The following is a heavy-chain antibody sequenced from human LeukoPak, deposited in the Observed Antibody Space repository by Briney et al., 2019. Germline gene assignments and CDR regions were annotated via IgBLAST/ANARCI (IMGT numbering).Heavy chain of an antibody. Sequence: SETLSLTCAVYGGSFSGYYWSWIRQPPGKGLEWIGYIYYSGSTNYNPSLKSRVTISVDTSKNQFSLKLSSVTAADTAVYYCARYYYGSGYNWFDPWGQGTLVTVSS. CDR1: GGSFSGYY. CDR3: ARYYYGSGYNWFDP. J-gene: IGHJ5*02. V-gene: IGHV4-59*08. D-gene: IGHD3-10*01. CDR2: IYYSGST.